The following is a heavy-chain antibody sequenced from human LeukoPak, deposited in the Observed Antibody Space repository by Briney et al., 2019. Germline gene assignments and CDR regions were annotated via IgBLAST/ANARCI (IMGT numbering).Heavy chain of an antibody. CDR2: IYYSGST. CDR3: ARQEGIVGAKRYFDY. D-gene: IGHD1-26*01. CDR1: GGSISSSSYY. Sequence: SETLSLTCTVSGGSISSSSYYWGWIRQPPGKGLEWIGSIYYSGSTYYNPSLKSRVTISVDTSKNQFSLKLSSVTAADTAVYYCARQEGIVGAKRYFDYWGQGTLVTVSS. J-gene: IGHJ4*02. V-gene: IGHV4-39*01.